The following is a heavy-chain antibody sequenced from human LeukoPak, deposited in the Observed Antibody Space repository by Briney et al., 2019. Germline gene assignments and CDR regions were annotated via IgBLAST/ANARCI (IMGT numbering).Heavy chain of an antibody. CDR2: IYHSGST. J-gene: IGHJ6*04. D-gene: IGHD3-3*01. Sequence: PSETLSLTCTVSGDSISSRSYYWGWLRQPPGKGLEWIGSIYHSGSTYYNPSLKSRVTISVDTSKNQFSLKLSSVTAADTAVYYCARDRVTIFGVVIVWGKGTTVTVSS. CDR3: ARDRVTIFGVVIV. CDR1: GDSISSRSYY. V-gene: IGHV4-39*07.